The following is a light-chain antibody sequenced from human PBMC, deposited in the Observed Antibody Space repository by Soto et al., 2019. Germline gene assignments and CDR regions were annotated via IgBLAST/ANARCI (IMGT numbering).Light chain of an antibody. V-gene: IGKV3-20*01. CDR3: QQYGSSPPYT. J-gene: IGKJ2*01. Sequence: EIVLTQSPGTLSLSPGERATLSCRASHSVSSSYLAWYQQKPGQAPRLLIYGASSRATGIPDSVSGSGSGTDFTLTISRLEPEDFAVYYCQQYGSSPPYTFGQGTKLEIK. CDR2: GAS. CDR1: HSVSSSY.